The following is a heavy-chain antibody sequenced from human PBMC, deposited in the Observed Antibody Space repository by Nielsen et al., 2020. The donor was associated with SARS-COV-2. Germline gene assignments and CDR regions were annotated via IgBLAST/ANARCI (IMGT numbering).Heavy chain of an antibody. CDR1: GFTFSNYA. J-gene: IGHJ4*02. Sequence: GSLKISCAASGFTFSNYAMNWVRQAPEKGLEWVSGISDSGGSTYYADSVKGRFTISRDNSKNTVYLQMNSLRAEDTAIFYCAKDVGSGYYRMPLDYWGQGTLVTVSS. V-gene: IGHV3-23*01. CDR3: AKDVGSGYYRMPLDY. CDR2: ISDSGGST. D-gene: IGHD3-22*01.